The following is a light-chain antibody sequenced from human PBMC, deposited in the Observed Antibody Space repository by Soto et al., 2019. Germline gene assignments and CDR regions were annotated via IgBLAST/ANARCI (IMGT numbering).Light chain of an antibody. V-gene: IGLV3-21*02. CDR3: QVWDDNSDHHV. CDR1: NIGGKS. Sequence: SYALTQTSSVSVAPGQTARISCWGNNIGGKSVHWYQQKPGQAPVVVVYDDSDRPSGIPERFSGSNSGNTATLTISRVEAGDEADYHCQVWDDNSDHHVFGTGTKVTVL. CDR2: DDS. J-gene: IGLJ1*01.